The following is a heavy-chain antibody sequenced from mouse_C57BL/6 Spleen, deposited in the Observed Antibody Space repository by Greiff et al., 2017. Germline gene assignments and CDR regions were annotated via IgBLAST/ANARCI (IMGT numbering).Heavy chain of an antibody. V-gene: IGHV1-69*01. CDR1: GYTFTSYW. CDR2: IDPSDSYT. CDR3: ARSDYGSSYGWYFDV. Sequence: QVQLQQPGAELVMPGASVKLSCKASGYTFTSYWMHWVKQRPGQGLEWIGEIDPSDSYTNYNQKFKGKSTLTVDKSSSTAYMQLSSLPSEDSAVYYCARSDYGSSYGWYFDVWGTGTTVTVSS. J-gene: IGHJ1*03. D-gene: IGHD1-1*01.